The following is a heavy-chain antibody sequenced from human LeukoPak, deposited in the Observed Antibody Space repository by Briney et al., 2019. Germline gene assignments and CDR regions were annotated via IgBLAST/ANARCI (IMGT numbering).Heavy chain of an antibody. CDR2: INYDGSST. CDR3: VRGGFGDFA. D-gene: IGHD3-10*01. Sequence: GGSLRLSCAATGFTSSNFWMHWVRQAPGKGLVWVSRINYDGSSTNYADSVKGRFTISRDNAKNTMYLQMNSLRAEDTAVHYCVRGGFGDFAWGQGTLVTVSS. CDR1: GFTSSNFW. V-gene: IGHV3-74*01. J-gene: IGHJ5*02.